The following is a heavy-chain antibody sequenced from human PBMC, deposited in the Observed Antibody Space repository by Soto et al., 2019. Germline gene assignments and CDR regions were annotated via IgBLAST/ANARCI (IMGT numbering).Heavy chain of an antibody. V-gene: IGHV3-48*03. Sequence: EVQLVESGGDLIQPGGSLRLSCAASGITFRNFEMNWVRQAPGKGLEWVSYISSTGSTKYYADSLKGRFTISRDNDKNSLYLQMESLRAEDTAVYYCAIDYSGSGTYYFWGQGTLVTVSS. D-gene: IGHD3-10*01. CDR1: GITFRNFE. CDR3: AIDYSGSGTYYF. CDR2: ISSTGSTK. J-gene: IGHJ4*02.